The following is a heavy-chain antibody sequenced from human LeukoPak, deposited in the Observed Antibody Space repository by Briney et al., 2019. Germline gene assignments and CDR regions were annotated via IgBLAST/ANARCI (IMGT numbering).Heavy chain of an antibody. V-gene: IGHV4-34*01. J-gene: IGHJ5*02. CDR2: INHSGST. Sequence: SETLSLTCAAYGGSFSGYYWSWIRQPPGKGLEWIGEINHSGSTNYNPSLKSRVTISVDTSKNQFSLKLSSVTAADTAVYYCARVGALCSSTSCYLNWFDPWGQGTLVTVSS. D-gene: IGHD2-2*01. CDR3: ARVGALCSSTSCYLNWFDP. CDR1: GGSFSGYY.